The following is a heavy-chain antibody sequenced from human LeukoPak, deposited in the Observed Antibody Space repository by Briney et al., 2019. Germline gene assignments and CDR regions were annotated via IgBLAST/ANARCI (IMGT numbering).Heavy chain of an antibody. Sequence: SETLSLTFTVSGGSISSYYWSWIRQPPGKGMEWIGYIYYSGSTNYSPSLKSRVTISVDTSKNQFSLKLSSVTAADTAVYYCARGGDCSSTSCYTDAFDIWGQGTMVTVSS. CDR1: GGSISSYY. V-gene: IGHV4-59*01. J-gene: IGHJ3*02. CDR2: IYYSGST. D-gene: IGHD2-2*02. CDR3: ARGGDCSSTSCYTDAFDI.